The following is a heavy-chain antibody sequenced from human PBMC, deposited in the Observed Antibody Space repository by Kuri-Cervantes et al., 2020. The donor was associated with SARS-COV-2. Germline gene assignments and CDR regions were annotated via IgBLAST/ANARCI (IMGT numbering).Heavy chain of an antibody. V-gene: IGHV1-8*01. Sequence: ASVKVSCKASGYTFTSYDINWVRQATGQGPEWMGWMNLNSGNTGYAQKFQGRVTMTRNTSISTAYMELSSLRSEDTAVYYCARLVPAAILSFYYYGMDVWGQGTTVTVSS. CDR1: GYTFTSYD. CDR2: MNLNSGNT. D-gene: IGHD2-2*01. CDR3: ARLVPAAILSFYYYGMDV. J-gene: IGHJ6*02.